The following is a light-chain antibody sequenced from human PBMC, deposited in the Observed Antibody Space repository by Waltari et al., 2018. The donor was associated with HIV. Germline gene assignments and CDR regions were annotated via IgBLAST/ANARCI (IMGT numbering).Light chain of an antibody. CDR2: AAS. J-gene: IGKJ1*01. V-gene: IGKV1-39*01. Sequence: DIQITQSPSSLSASIGGRVTITCRASESINKYLNWYQHKPGKAPILLIYAASSRQSGVPARFSGSGSGTDFTLTINSLQPEDFATYSCQQNYSTPWTFGQGTKVEI. CDR3: QQNYSTPWT. CDR1: ESINKY.